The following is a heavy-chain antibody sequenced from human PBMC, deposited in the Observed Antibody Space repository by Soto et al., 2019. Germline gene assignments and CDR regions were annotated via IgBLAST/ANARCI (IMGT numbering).Heavy chain of an antibody. CDR1: GYSFTSYW. V-gene: IGHV5-51*01. CDR3: ARLSSSSWYRYFDY. D-gene: IGHD6-13*01. J-gene: IGHJ4*02. CDR2: IYPGDSDT. Sequence: PGESPKISCKGSGYSFTSYWIGWVRQMPGKGLEWMGVIYPGDSDTRYSPSFQGQVTISADKSISTAYLQWSSLKASDTAMYYCARLSSSSWYRYFDYWGQGTLVTVSS.